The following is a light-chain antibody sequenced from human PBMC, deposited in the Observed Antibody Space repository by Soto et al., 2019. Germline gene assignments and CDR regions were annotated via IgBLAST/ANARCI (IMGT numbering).Light chain of an antibody. V-gene: IGKV1-5*01. CDR2: DAS. CDR1: QSISNW. Sequence: DIQMTQSPSTLSTSVGDRVTITCRASQSISNWLAWYQQKPGKAPKLLSYDASTLQSGVPSRFSGSGSATEFTLTISSLQAEDVASYYCQQYSTYSWTFGQGTKVDIK. CDR3: QQYSTYSWT. J-gene: IGKJ1*01.